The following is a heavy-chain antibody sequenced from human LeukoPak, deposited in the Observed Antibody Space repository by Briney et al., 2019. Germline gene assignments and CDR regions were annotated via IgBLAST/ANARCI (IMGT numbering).Heavy chain of an antibody. CDR3: ARVGGDSGRGWDPADY. J-gene: IGHJ4*02. V-gene: IGHV1-2*02. D-gene: IGHD4-17*01. Sequence: ASVKVSCKASGYTFTSYDINWVRQATGQGLEWMGWINPDSGGTNYAQKFQGRVTLTRDTSISTAYMDLSRLRFDDTAVYFCARVGGDSGRGWDPADYWGQGTLVTVSS. CDR1: GYTFTSYD. CDR2: INPDSGGT.